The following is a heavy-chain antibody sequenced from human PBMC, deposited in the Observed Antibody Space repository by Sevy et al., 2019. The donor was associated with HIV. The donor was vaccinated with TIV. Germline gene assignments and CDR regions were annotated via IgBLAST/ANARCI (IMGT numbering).Heavy chain of an antibody. D-gene: IGHD3-10*01. V-gene: IGHV4-39*01. CDR3: ARRRHYGSGSYYNGDPTTIFDY. Sequence: SETLSLTCTVSGGSISSSSYYWGWIRQPPGKGLEWIGSIYYSGSTSYNPSLKSRVTISVDTSKNQFSLKLSSVTAADTAVYYCARRRHYGSGSYYNGDPTTIFDYWGQGTLVTVSS. CDR2: IYYSGST. J-gene: IGHJ4*02. CDR1: GGSISSSSYY.